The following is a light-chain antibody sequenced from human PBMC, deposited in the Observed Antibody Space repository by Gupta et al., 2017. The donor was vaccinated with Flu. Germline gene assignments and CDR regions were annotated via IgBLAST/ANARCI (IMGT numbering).Light chain of an antibody. V-gene: IGLV2-18*02. CDR3: TSYTSSSTYV. CDR2: EVS. Sequence: VSGSPGQSVTISCTGTSSDVGTYNRVSWYQQPPGTAPKLMIYEVSNRPSGVPDRFSGSKSGNTASLTISGLQGEDEADYYGTSYTSSSTYVFGTGTKVTVL. CDR1: SSDVGTYNR. J-gene: IGLJ1*01.